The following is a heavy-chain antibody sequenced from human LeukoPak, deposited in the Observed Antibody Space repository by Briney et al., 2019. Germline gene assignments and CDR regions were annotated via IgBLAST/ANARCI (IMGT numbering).Heavy chain of an antibody. CDR2: INPNSGGT. CDR1: GYTFTGYY. V-gene: IGHV1-2*02. J-gene: IGHJ6*03. Sequence: ASVKVSCKASGYTFTGYYMHWVRQAPGQGREWMGWINPNSGGTNYAQKFQGRVTMTRDTSISTAYMELSRLRSDDTAVYYCARAFTGYYYYMDVWGKGTTVTVSS. CDR3: ARAFTGYYYYMDV. D-gene: IGHD3-9*01.